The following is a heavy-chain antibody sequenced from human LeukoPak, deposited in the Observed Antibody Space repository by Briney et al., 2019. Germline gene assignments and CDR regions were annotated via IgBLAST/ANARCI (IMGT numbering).Heavy chain of an antibody. V-gene: IGHV7-4-1*02. CDR2: INTNTGNP. CDR1: GYTFTSYA. J-gene: IGHJ3*02. CDR3: ATGGPNDFWSPTRDAFDI. Sequence: ASVKVSCKASGYTFTSYAMNWVRQAPGQGLEWMGWINTNTGNPTYAQGFTGRFVFSLDTSVSTAYLQISSLKAEDTAVYYCATGGPNDFWSPTRDAFDIWGQGTMVTVSS. D-gene: IGHD3-3*01.